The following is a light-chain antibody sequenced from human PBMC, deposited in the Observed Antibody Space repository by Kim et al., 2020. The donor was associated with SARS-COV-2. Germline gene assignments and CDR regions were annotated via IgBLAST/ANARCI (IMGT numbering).Light chain of an antibody. Sequence: VSPGQTASITCSGDKLGDKYACWYQQKPGQSPVLVIYQDSTRPSGIPERFSGSNSGNTATLTISGTQAMDEADYYCQAWDSSTHWVFGGGTKLTVL. CDR2: QDS. V-gene: IGLV3-1*01. J-gene: IGLJ3*02. CDR3: QAWDSSTHWV. CDR1: KLGDKY.